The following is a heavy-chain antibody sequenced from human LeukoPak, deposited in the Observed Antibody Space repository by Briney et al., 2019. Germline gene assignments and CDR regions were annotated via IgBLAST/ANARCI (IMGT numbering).Heavy chain of an antibody. J-gene: IGHJ5*02. D-gene: IGHD2-2*01. CDR3: ARGRGHCSSTSCPEFVWFDP. CDR1: GGSISSGGYY. V-gene: IGHV4-31*03. CDR2: IYYSGST. Sequence: PSETLSLTCTVSGGSISSGGYYWSWIRQHPGKGLEWIGYIYYSGSTYYNPSLKSRVTISVDTSKNQLSLKLSSVTAADTAVYYCARGRGHCSSTSCPEFVWFDPWGQGTLVTVSS.